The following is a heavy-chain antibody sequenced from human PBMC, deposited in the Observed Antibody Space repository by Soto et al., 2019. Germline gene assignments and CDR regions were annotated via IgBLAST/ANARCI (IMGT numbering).Heavy chain of an antibody. V-gene: IGHV3-23*01. J-gene: IGHJ4*02. CDR3: AKDLKDYDYIWGSYLDDY. Sequence: EVQLLESGGGLVQPGGSLRLSCAASGFTFSSYAMSWVRQAPGKGLEWVSAISGSGGSTYYADSVKGRFTISRDNSKNTMSLQMNSLRAEDTAVYYCAKDLKDYDYIWGSYLDDYWGQGTLVTVSS. D-gene: IGHD3-16*02. CDR1: GFTFSSYA. CDR2: ISGSGGST.